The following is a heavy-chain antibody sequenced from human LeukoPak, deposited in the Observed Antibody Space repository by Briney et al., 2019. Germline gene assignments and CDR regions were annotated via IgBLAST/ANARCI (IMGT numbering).Heavy chain of an antibody. D-gene: IGHD3-22*01. J-gene: IGHJ4*02. CDR1: GHTFTGYY. Sequence: ASVKVSRKASGHTFTGYYMHWVRQAPGQGLEWMGWINPNSGGTNYAQKFQGRVTMTRDTSISTAYMELSRLRSDDTAVYYCARAAPLSGSFDYWGQGTLVTVSS. V-gene: IGHV1-2*02. CDR2: INPNSGGT. CDR3: ARAAPLSGSFDY.